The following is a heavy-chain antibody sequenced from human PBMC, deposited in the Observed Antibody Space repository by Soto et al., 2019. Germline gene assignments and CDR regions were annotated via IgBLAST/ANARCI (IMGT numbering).Heavy chain of an antibody. CDR3: AKERGEKDYGDYFEGMDV. Sequence: QVQLVECGGGVVQPGRSLRLSCAASGFTFSSYGMHWVRQAPGKGLEWVAVISYDGSNKYYADSVKGRFTISRDNSKNTLYLQMNSLRAEDTAVYYCAKERGEKDYGDYFEGMDVWGQGTTVTVSS. J-gene: IGHJ6*02. CDR1: GFTFSSYG. CDR2: ISYDGSNK. D-gene: IGHD4-17*01. V-gene: IGHV3-30*18.